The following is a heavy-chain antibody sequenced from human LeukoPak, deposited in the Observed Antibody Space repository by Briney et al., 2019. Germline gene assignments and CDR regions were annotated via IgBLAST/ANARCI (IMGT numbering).Heavy chain of an antibody. D-gene: IGHD3-22*01. CDR2: INHSGST. J-gene: IGHJ6*02. CDR1: GGSFSGYY. V-gene: IGHV4-34*01. CDR3: SYDSSGYYYYGMDV. Sequence: SETLSLTCAVYGGSFSGYYWSWIRRPPGKGLEWIGEINHSGSTNYNPSLKSRVTISVDTSKNQFSLKLSSVTAADTAVYYCSYDSSGYYYYGMDVWGQGTTVTVSS.